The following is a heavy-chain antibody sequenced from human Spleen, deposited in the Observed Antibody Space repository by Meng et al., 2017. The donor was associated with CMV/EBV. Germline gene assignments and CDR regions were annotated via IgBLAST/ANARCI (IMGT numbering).Heavy chain of an antibody. Sequence: GESLKISCAASGFTFSSYAMHWVRQAPGKGLEWVAVISYDGSNKYYADSVKGRFTISRDNSKNTLYLQMNSLRAEDTAVYYCAREGETGTTSFYYYYGLDVWGQGTTVTVSS. J-gene: IGHJ6*02. CDR3: AREGETGTTSFYYYYGLDV. CDR1: GFTFSSYA. CDR2: ISYDGSNK. V-gene: IGHV3-30*04. D-gene: IGHD1-7*01.